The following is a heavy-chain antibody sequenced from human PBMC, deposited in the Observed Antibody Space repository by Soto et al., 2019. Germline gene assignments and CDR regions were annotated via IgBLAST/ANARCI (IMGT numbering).Heavy chain of an antibody. D-gene: IGHD3-10*02. CDR3: ARDMFGERYGMDV. CDR1: GFTFSSYN. CDR2: ISSSGSTI. V-gene: IGHV3-48*02. Sequence: GGSLRLSCAASGFTFSSYNMNWVRQAPGKGLEWVSYISSSGSTIYYADSVKGRFTISRDNAKNSLYLQVNSLRDEDTAVFYCARDMFGERYGMDVWSQGTTVTVSS. J-gene: IGHJ6*02.